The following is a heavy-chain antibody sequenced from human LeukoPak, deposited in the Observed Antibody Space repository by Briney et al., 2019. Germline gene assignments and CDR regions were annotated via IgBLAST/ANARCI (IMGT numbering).Heavy chain of an antibody. CDR1: GFKFKNYW. CDR3: ARGHYGMDV. CDR2: IKPDGNEK. J-gene: IGHJ6*02. Sequence: GGYLRLYCAVSGFKFKNYWMTWVRQAQGKGLEWVTTIKPDGNEKYYVDYVKGRLTIARDNAKNSLYLQMNSLRVEDTSVYYCARGHYGMDVWGQGTTVTVSS. V-gene: IGHV3-7*01.